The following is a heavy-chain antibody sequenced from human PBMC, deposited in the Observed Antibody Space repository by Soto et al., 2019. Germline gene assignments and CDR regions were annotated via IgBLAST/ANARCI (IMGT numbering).Heavy chain of an antibody. J-gene: IGHJ4*02. CDR3: AKSSWREWELNPFDY. D-gene: IGHD1-26*01. Sequence: GGSLRLSCAASGFTFSSYAMSWVRQAPGKGLEWVSAISGSGGSTYYADSVKGRFTISRDNSKNTLYLQMNSLRAEDTAVYYCAKSSWREWELNPFDYWGQGTLVTVSS. V-gene: IGHV3-23*01. CDR1: GFTFSSYA. CDR2: ISGSGGST.